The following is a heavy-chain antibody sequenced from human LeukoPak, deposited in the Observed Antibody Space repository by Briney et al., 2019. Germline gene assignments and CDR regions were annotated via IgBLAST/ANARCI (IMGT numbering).Heavy chain of an antibody. CDR2: IYHSGST. V-gene: IGHV4-38-2*02. D-gene: IGHD3-22*01. CDR3: ARVVRNYYDSSGYGDY. CDR1: GYSISSGYY. J-gene: IGHJ4*02. Sequence: PSETLSLTCTVSGYSISSGYYWGWIRQPPGKGLEWIGSIYHSGSTYYNPSLKSRVTISVDTSKNQFSLRLSSVTAADTAVYYCARVVRNYYDSSGYGDYWGQGTLVTVSS.